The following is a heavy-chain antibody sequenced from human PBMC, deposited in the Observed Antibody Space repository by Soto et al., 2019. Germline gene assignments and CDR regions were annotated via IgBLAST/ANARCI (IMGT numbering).Heavy chain of an antibody. Sequence: SVKVSCKASGGTFSSYAISWARQAPGQGLEWMGGIIPIFGTANYAQKFQGRVTITADESTSTAYMELSSLRSEDTAVYYCARRDTGGMDVWGQGTTVTVSS. V-gene: IGHV1-69*13. D-gene: IGHD5-18*01. CDR3: ARRDTGGMDV. J-gene: IGHJ6*02. CDR1: GGTFSSYA. CDR2: IIPIFGTA.